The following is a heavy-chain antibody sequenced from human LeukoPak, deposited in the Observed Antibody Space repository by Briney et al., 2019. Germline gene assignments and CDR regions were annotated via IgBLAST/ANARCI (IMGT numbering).Heavy chain of an antibody. CDR2: IYYSGTT. D-gene: IGHD6-13*01. CDR1: GGSISSYY. Sequence: SETLSLTCTVSGGSISSYYWSWIRQPPGKGLEWIGYIYYSGTTNYNPSLKSRVTISVDTSKNQFSLKLNSVTAADTAVYYCARGVYIAAAQYGYWGRGTLVTVSS. CDR3: ARGVYIAAAQYGY. J-gene: IGHJ4*02. V-gene: IGHV4-59*01.